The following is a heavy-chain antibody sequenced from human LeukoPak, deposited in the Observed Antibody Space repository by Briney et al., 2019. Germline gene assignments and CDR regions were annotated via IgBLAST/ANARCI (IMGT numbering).Heavy chain of an antibody. Sequence: ASVKVSCKASGYTFTSYYMHWVRQAPGQGLEWMGIINPSGGSTSYAQKFQGRVTMTRDTSTSTVYMELSSLRSEDTAVYYCARGGLGYYDSSGYYYAPFQSEWGIDYWGQGTLVTVSS. J-gene: IGHJ4*02. D-gene: IGHD3-22*01. CDR3: ARGGLGYYDSSGYYYAPFQSEWGIDY. CDR1: GYTFTSYY. CDR2: INPSGGST. V-gene: IGHV1-46*01.